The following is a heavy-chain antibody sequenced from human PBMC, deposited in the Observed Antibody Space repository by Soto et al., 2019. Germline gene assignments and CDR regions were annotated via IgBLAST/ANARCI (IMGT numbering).Heavy chain of an antibody. CDR2: IWFDGSNK. J-gene: IGHJ4*02. CDR3: ATTGPY. Sequence: QVQLVESGGGVVQPGRSLRLSCAASGFTFSSYGMHWVRQAPGKGLEWVAVIWFDGSNKFYADSVKGRFTITRDNSKSTVSLQMNGLRDEDSAAYYCATTGPYWGQGTLVTVSS. CDR1: GFTFSSYG. V-gene: IGHV3-33*01.